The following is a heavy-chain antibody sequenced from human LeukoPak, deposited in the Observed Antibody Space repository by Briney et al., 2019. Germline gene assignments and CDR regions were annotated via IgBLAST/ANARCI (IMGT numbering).Heavy chain of an antibody. CDR1: GFTFSSYA. D-gene: IGHD5-24*01. J-gene: IGHJ5*01. CDR3: AKSSRDGYNDDS. CDR2: VSSVSGSAGST. Sequence: GGPLRLSCAASGFTFSSYAMSWVRQAPGKGLEWVSSVSSVSGSAGSTYYADSVKGRFTISRDNSKNTLYLQMNSLRAEDTAVYYCAKSSRDGYNDDSWGQGTLVTVSS. V-gene: IGHV3-23*01.